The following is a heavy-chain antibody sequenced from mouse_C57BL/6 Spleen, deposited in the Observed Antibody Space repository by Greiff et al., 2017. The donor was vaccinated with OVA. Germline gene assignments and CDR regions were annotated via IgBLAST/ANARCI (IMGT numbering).Heavy chain of an antibody. D-gene: IGHD3-1*01. CDR2: ISDGGSYT. CDR1: GFTFSSYA. CDR3: ARGGGSGYYFDY. Sequence: EVMLVESGGGLVKPGGSLKLSCAASGFTFSSYAMSWVRQTPEKRLVWVATISDGGSYTYYPDNVKGRFTISRDNAKNNLYLQMSHLKSEDTAMYYCARGGGSGYYFDYWGQGTTLTVSS. J-gene: IGHJ2*01. V-gene: IGHV5-4*03.